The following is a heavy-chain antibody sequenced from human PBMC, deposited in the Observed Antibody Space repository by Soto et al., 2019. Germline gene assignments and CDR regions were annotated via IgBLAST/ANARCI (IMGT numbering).Heavy chain of an antibody. CDR1: GFTFGYYG. J-gene: IGHJ4*02. CDR2: ISYDGSNK. Sequence: QVQLVESGGGVVQPGRSLRLSCAASGFTFGYYGMHWVRQAPGKGLEWVAVISYDGSNKYYGDSVKGRFTISRDNSKNTLHLQVDSLRVEDTAVYYCAKGASGAGNFDYWGQGMLVTVSS. D-gene: IGHD6-19*01. V-gene: IGHV3-30*18. CDR3: AKGASGAGNFDY.